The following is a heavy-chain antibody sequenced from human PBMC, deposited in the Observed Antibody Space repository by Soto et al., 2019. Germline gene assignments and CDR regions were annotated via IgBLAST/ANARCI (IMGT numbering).Heavy chain of an antibody. V-gene: IGHV1-69*18. J-gene: IGHJ4*02. Sequence: QVQLVQYGAEVKKPGSSVKVSCKASAGTFVDYAITWVRQAPGQGLELMGTITPMFGTTYNAQKFNGRVTFTADEYTSTDFRELSDLRCQDTAVYYCGRVALSGILLEAVDYWGQGTLVTVSS. CDR2: ITPMFGTT. CDR3: GRVALSGILLEAVDY. D-gene: IGHD1-1*01. CDR1: AGTFVDYA.